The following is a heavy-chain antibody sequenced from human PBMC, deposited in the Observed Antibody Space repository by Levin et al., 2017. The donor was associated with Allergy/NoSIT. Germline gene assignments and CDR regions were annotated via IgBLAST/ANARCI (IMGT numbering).Heavy chain of an antibody. D-gene: IGHD2-8*01. V-gene: IGHV3-23*01. J-gene: IGHJ4*02. CDR1: GFTFSSYA. CDR3: AKGDVLMVYAPLGY. Sequence: GESLKISCAASGFTFSSYAMSWVRQAPGKGLEWVSAISGSGGSTYYADSVKGRFTISRDNSKNTLYLQMNSLRAEDTAVYYCAKGDVLMVYAPLGYWGQGTLVTVSS. CDR2: ISGSGGST.